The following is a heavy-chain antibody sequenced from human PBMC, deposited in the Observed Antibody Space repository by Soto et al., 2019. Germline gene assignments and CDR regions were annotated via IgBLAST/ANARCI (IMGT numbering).Heavy chain of an antibody. V-gene: IGHV3-66*01. CDR2: IYSAGSA. D-gene: IGHD6-13*01. J-gene: IGHJ4*02. Sequence: PGGSLRLSCAASGFTVSSYHMSWVRQAPGKGLEWVSVIYSAGSADFADSVKGRFTISRDNSKNTLYLQMSSLRAEDTAVYYCARVHSSSYHFFHYWGQGTLVTVSS. CDR3: ARVHSSSYHFFHY. CDR1: GFTVSSYH.